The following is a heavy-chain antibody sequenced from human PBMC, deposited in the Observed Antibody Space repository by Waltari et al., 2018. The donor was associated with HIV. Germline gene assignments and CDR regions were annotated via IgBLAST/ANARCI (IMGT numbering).Heavy chain of an antibody. CDR2: IYYSGTT. D-gene: IGHD2-15*01. J-gene: IGHJ4*02. V-gene: IGHV4-39*07. Sequence: QLQLQESGPGLVKPSETLSLTCTVSGGSISSSSYYWGWIRQPPGKGLEWIGSIYYSGTTYYNPSLKSRVTISVDTSKNQFSLKLNSVTAADTAVYYCARGDYCSGGSCYFDYWGQGTLVTVSS. CDR1: GGSISSSSYY. CDR3: ARGDYCSGGSCYFDY.